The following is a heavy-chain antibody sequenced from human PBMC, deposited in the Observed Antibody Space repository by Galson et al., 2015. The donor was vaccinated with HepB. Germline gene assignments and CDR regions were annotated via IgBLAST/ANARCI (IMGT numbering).Heavy chain of an antibody. J-gene: IGHJ4*02. CDR1: GGSIRSYY. V-gene: IGHV4-59*01. CDR3: ARALTYYDILTGCYPQFYFDY. D-gene: IGHD3-9*01. CDR2: VYHSGTT. Sequence: TLSLTCTVSGGSIRSYYWSWIRQSPGKGLEWIGYVYHSGTTDYNPSLKSRVTISVDMPNNQFSLKLSSVTAADTAVYYCARALTYYDILTGCYPQFYFDYWGQGTLVTVSS.